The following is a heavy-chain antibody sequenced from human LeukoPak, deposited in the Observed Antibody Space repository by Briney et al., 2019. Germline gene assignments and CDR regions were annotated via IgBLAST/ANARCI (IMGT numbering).Heavy chain of an antibody. CDR2: INPNSGGT. CDR1: GYTFTGYY. J-gene: IGHJ5*02. D-gene: IGHD1-7*01. V-gene: IGHV1-2*02. Sequence: ASVKVSCKASGYTFTGYYMHWVRQAPGQGLEWMGWINPNSGGTNYAQKFQGRVTMTRDTSISTAYMELSRLRSDDTAVYYCARERTGTTFWFDPWGQGTLVTVSS. CDR3: ARERTGTTFWFDP.